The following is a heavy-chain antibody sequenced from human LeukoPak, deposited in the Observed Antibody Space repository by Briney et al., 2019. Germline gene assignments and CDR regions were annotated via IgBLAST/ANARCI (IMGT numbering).Heavy chain of an antibody. J-gene: IGHJ6*02. CDR3: ARGFGSIVAGYGMDV. CDR1: GGSISSYY. Sequence: SETLSLTCTVSGGSISSYYWSWIRQPPGKGLEWIGYIYYSGSTNYNPSLKSRVTILVDTSKNQFSLKLSSVTAADTAVYYCARGFGSIVAGYGMDVWGQGTTVTVSS. CDR2: IYYSGST. V-gene: IGHV4-59*01. D-gene: IGHD5-12*01.